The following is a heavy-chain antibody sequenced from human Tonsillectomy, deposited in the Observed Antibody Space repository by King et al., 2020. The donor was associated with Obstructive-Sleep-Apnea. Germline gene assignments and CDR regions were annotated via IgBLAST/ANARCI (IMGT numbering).Heavy chain of an antibody. V-gene: IGHV4-4*02. J-gene: IGHJ4*02. D-gene: IGHD3-10*01. CDR1: GDSISSSNW. CDR3: ARNTMVRGVITKLTYYFDY. CDR2: IYHSGST. Sequence: LQLQESGPGLVKPSGTLSLTCAVSGDSISSSNWWRWVRQPPGKGLEWIGEIYHSGSTNYNPSLKSRVTISVDKSKNQFSLKLSSVTAADTAVYYCARNTMVRGVITKLTYYFDYWGQGTLVTVSS.